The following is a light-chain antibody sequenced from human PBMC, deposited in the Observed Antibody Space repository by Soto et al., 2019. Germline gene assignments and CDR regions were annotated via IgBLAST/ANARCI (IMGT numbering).Light chain of an antibody. V-gene: IGLV2-14*01. CDR3: TSYTTSNTLV. CDR1: SSDIGGYNY. Sequence: QSALTRPASVSGSPVQSLAISCTGTSSDIGGYNYVSWYQQHPGKAPKLMIHDVTTRPSGVSDRFSGSKSGNTASLTISGLQAEDEADYYCTSYTTSNTLVFGAGTKVTVL. CDR2: DVT. J-gene: IGLJ1*01.